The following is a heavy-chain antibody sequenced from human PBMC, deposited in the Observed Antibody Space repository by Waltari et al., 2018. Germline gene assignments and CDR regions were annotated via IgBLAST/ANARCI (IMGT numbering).Heavy chain of an antibody. D-gene: IGHD6-19*01. CDR1: GYSISSDYY. J-gene: IGHJ4*02. CDR3: ARARSGGGGWYGTDH. CDR2: IYHSGTT. V-gene: IGHV4-38-2*01. Sequence: QVQLQESGPGLVKPSETLSLTCAVSGYSISSDYYWGWIRQSPGKGLEWIGFIYHSGTTYYNPSLKSRVTISVDTARSQFSLKVTSVTAADTAVYYCARARSGGGGWYGTDHWGQGTLVTVSS.